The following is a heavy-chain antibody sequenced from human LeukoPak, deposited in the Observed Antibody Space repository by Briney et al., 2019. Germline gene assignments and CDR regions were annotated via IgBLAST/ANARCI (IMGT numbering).Heavy chain of an antibody. CDR3: ARAYSYVRAFDI. CDR2: ISYDGSNK. V-gene: IGHV3-30*03. Sequence: GGSLRLSCAASGFTFSSYSMNWVRQAPGKGLEWVAVISYDGSNKYYADSVKGRFTISRDNSKNTLYLQMNSLRAEDTAVYYCARAYSYVRAFDIWGQGTMVTVSS. CDR1: GFTFSSYS. J-gene: IGHJ3*02. D-gene: IGHD5-18*01.